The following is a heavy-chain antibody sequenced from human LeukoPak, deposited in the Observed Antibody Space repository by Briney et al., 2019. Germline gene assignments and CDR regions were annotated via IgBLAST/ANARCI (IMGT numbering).Heavy chain of an antibody. V-gene: IGHV1-69*05. D-gene: IGHD2-15*01. Sequence: SVRVSCKASGGTFSSYAISWVRQAPGQGLEWMGRIIPIFGTANYAQKFQGRVTITTDESTSTAYMELSSLRSEDTAVYDCARAPAASTHYFDYGGQGTLVTVPS. CDR2: IIPIFGTA. J-gene: IGHJ4*02. CDR1: GGTFSSYA. CDR3: ARAPAASTHYFDY.